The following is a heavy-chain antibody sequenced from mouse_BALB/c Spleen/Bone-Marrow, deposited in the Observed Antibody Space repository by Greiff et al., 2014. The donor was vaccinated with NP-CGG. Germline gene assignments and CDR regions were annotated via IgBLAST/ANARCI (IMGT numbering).Heavy chain of an antibody. CDR2: INPSNGGT. Sequence: QVQLQQPGAELVKPGASVKLSCKASGYTFTSYYLYWVKQRPGQGLEWIGEINPSNGGTNFNERFKSKASLTVDKSSSTAYMQLNSLTSEDSAVYYCTRRGLLSDYYSMDYWGQGTSVTVSS. CDR3: TRRGLLSDYYSMDY. V-gene: IGHV1S81*02. D-gene: IGHD2-10*01. CDR1: GYTFTSYY. J-gene: IGHJ4*01.